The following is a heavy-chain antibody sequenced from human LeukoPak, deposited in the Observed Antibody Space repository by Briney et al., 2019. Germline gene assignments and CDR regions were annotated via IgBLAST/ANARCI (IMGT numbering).Heavy chain of an antibody. CDR2: ISVSGGVR. V-gene: IGHV3-48*02. CDR1: GYPFSSYS. CDR3: ARDRGYFYDQLDY. Sequence: GGSLRLSCVASGYPFSSYSMNWIRQAPGKGLEWVSYISVSGGVRSYADSVKGRFTISRDEARNSLYLQMNSLKDGDTAVYYCARDRGYFYDQLDYWGQGTLVTVSS. D-gene: IGHD2/OR15-2a*01. J-gene: IGHJ4*02.